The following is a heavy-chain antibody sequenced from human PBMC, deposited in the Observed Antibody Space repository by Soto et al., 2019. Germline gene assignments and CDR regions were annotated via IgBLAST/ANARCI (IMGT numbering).Heavy chain of an antibody. CDR1: GYTFTSYG. D-gene: IGHD2-15*01. V-gene: IGHV1-18*01. Sequence: SVKVSCKASGYTFTSYGISWVRQAPGQGLEWMGWISAYNGNTNYAQKLQGRVTMTTDTSTSTAYMELRSLRSDDTAVYYCARDCSGGSCYLPFYYYYYGMDVWGQGTTVTVSS. CDR3: ARDCSGGSCYLPFYYYYYGMDV. CDR2: ISAYNGNT. J-gene: IGHJ6*02.